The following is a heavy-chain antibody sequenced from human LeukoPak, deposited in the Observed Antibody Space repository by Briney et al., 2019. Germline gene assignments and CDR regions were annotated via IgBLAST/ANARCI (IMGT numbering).Heavy chain of an antibody. CDR1: GFTFSSYS. CDR2: ISSSSSYI. CDR3: ARDRISSGWYELDY. J-gene: IGHJ4*02. Sequence: PGGSLRLSCAASGFTFSSYSMNWVRQAPGKGLEWVSSISSSSSYIYYADSVKGRFTISRDNAKNSLYLQMNSLRAEDTAVYYCARDRISSGWYELDYWGQGTLVTVSS. V-gene: IGHV3-21*01. D-gene: IGHD6-19*01.